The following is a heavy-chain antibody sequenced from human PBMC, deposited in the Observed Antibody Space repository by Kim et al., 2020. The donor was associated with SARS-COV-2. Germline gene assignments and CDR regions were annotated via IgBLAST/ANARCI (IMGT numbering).Heavy chain of an antibody. CDR1: GFSFSDSA. V-gene: IGHV3-73*01. D-gene: IGHD1-26*01. CDR2: IRSKANNYET. CDR3: SPGPPQTESYCEAVDI. J-gene: IGHJ3*02. Sequence: GGSLRLSCAASGFSFSDSAMHWVRQASGKGLEWVGRIRSKANNYETVYAVSVRGRFRISRDDSKNTAFLQMNSLKTEDTAMYYCSPGPPQTESYCEAVDIWGQGKKVTVSS.